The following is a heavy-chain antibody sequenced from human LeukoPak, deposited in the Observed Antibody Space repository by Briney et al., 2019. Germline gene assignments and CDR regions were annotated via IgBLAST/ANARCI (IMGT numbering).Heavy chain of an antibody. CDR1: GYTFTSYG. CDR3: ASYPYYYDSSGYYALGY. CDR2: ISVYNGNT. D-gene: IGHD3-22*01. J-gene: IGHJ4*02. Sequence: GASVKVSCKASGYTFTSYGISWVRQAPGQGLEWMGWISVYNGNTNYAQKLQGRVTMTTDTSTSTAYMELRSLRSDDTAVYYCASYPYYYDSSGYYALGYWGQGTLVTVSS. V-gene: IGHV1-18*01.